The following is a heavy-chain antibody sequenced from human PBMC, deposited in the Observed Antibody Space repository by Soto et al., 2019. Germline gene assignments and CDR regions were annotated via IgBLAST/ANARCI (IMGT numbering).Heavy chain of an antibody. Sequence: QVRLQQWGAGLLKPSETLSLTCGVYGESSSTYYWNWIRQSPGKGLEWIADIHYNGRTNYNPSLKSPLNITVDTSQKQFSLTLTSVAAAETAVYYCVRFDAPSPGSGPLADYWGQGTLVTVSS. D-gene: IGHD3-10*01. CDR3: VRFDAPSPGSGPLADY. CDR1: GESSSTYY. CDR2: IHYNGRT. V-gene: IGHV4-34*01. J-gene: IGHJ4*02.